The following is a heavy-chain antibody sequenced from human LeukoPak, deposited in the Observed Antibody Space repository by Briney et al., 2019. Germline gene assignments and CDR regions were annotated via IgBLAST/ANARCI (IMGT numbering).Heavy chain of an antibody. J-gene: IGHJ4*02. CDR2: ISGSGGST. V-gene: IGHV3-23*01. CDR3: AKDGPDIVVVTATSYYFDY. D-gene: IGHD2-21*02. CDR1: GFTFSSYA. Sequence: PGGSLRLSCAASGFTFSSYAMSWVRQAPGKGLEWVSAISGSGGSTYYADSVKGRFTISRDNPKNTLYLQMNSLRPEDTAVYYCAKDGPDIVVVTATSYYFDYWGQGTLVTVSS.